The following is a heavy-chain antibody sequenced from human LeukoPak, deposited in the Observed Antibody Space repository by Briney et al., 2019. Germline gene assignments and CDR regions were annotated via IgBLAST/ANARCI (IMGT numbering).Heavy chain of an antibody. V-gene: IGHV4-34*01. D-gene: IGHD1-1*01. CDR1: GGSFSGYY. J-gene: IGHJ4*02. Sequence: SETLSLTCAVYGGSFSGYYWSWIRQPPGKGLEWIGEINHSGSTNYNPSLKRRVTISADTSKNQFSLKLSSVTAADTAVYYCARVGTTTGGYDCWGQGTLVTVSS. CDR3: ARVGTTTGGYDC. CDR2: INHSGST.